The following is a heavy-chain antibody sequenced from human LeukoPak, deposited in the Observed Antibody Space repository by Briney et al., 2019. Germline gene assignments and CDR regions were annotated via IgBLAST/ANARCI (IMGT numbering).Heavy chain of an antibody. D-gene: IGHD4-23*01. CDR3: ARDAYGGDSGIY. V-gene: IGHV4-59*01. Sequence: SETLSLTCTVSGGSISNYYWTWIRQPPGKGLEWIGYIYYSGSTNYNPSLKSRLTISLDRSKNQFSLKLSSVTAADTAVYYCARDAYGGDSGIYWGQGTLVTVSS. J-gene: IGHJ4*02. CDR2: IYYSGST. CDR1: GGSISNYY.